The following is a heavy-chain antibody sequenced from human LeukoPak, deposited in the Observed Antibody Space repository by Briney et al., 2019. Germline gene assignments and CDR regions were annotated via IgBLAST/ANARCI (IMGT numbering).Heavy chain of an antibody. CDR3: AAIVVVPAGSDAFDI. Sequence: ASVKVSCKASGYTFTSYGISWVRQAPGQGLEWMGWISAYNGNTNYAQKLQGRVTMTTDTSTSTAYMELSRLRSDDTAVYYCAAIVVVPAGSDAFDIWGQGTMVTVSS. CDR1: GYTFTSYG. V-gene: IGHV1-18*01. D-gene: IGHD2-2*01. CDR2: ISAYNGNT. J-gene: IGHJ3*02.